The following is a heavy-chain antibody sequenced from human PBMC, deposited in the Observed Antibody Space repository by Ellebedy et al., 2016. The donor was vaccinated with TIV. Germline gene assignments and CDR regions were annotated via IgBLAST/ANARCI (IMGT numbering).Heavy chain of an antibody. CDR3: ARGYSYEFDY. Sequence: AASVKVSCKTSGYIFTTYAMHWVRQAPGQRLEWMGWINLGIGDTKYSQNFQGRITITSEASASTVYMELSSLRSGDTAVYFCARGYSYEFDYWGQGTLVTVSS. CDR2: INLGIGDT. D-gene: IGHD5-18*01. CDR1: GYIFTTYA. J-gene: IGHJ4*02. V-gene: IGHV1-3*01.